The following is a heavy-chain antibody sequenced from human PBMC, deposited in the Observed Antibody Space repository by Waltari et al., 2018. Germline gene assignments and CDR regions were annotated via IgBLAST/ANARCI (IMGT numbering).Heavy chain of an antibody. CDR3: AHYTSIAAHFDY. D-gene: IGHD6-6*01. Sequence: QITLQESGPTLVTPTQTLTLTCTFSGFSLSPSGVGVGWLRQPPGKAREWLALIYWNDDKRYSPSLKSRLTITKDTSKNQVVLTMTNMDPVDTATYYCAHYTSIAAHFDYWGQGTLVTVSS. V-gene: IGHV2-5*01. J-gene: IGHJ4*02. CDR1: GFSLSPSGVG. CDR2: IYWNDDK.